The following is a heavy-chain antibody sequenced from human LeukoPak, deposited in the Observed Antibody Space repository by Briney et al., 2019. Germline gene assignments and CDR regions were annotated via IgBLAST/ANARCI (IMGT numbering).Heavy chain of an antibody. D-gene: IGHD3-10*01. CDR3: AKGPYGLGIYYGMDV. Sequence: AGGSLRLSCAASGFTVSSNYMSWVRQAPGRGLEWVSVIYSGGSTYYADSVKGRFTISRDNSENTLYLQMNRLRAEDTAIYYCAKGPYGLGIYYGMDVWGQGTTVTVS. J-gene: IGHJ6*02. CDR2: IYSGGST. CDR1: GFTVSSNY. V-gene: IGHV3-53*01.